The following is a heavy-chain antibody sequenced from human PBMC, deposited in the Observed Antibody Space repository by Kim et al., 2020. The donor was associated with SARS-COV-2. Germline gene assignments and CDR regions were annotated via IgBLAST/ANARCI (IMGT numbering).Heavy chain of an antibody. CDR3: ARGYGGTLDY. V-gene: IGHV3-49*04. J-gene: IGHJ4*02. Sequence: GGSLRLSCKASGFTFGDYAMNWVRQAPGKGLEWVGFIRSKAYGGTTEYAASVKGRFTISRDDSKSIAYLQMNSLKTEDTAVYYFARGYGGTLDYWGQGTLVTVSS. CDR1: GFTFGDYA. CDR2: IRSKAYGGTT. D-gene: IGHD4-17*01.